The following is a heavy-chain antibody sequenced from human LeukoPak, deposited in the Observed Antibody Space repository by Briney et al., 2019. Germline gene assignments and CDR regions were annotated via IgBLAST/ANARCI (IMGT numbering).Heavy chain of an antibody. CDR2: ISPDGSYT. CDR1: GFVFSDFY. Sequence: GGSLRLSCAGSGFVFSDFYINWIRHSPGKGLEWLAYISPDGSYTTYGDSVKGRFVISRDNAKNSVSLQMNSLRAEDTAVYYCARDPTLADLEWLLLTHSNFDYWGRGTLVTVSS. CDR3: ARDPTLADLEWLLLTHSNFDY. V-gene: IGHV3-11*06. J-gene: IGHJ4*02. D-gene: IGHD3-3*01.